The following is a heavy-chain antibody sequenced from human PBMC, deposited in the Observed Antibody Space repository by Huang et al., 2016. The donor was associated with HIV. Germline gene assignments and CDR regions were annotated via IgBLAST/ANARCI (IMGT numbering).Heavy chain of an antibody. CDR1: GGSISSHY. CDR2: IYYSGST. D-gene: IGHD1-26*01. Sequence: QVQLQESGPGLVKPSETLSLTCTVPGGSISSHYWSWIRQPPGKGLEWIGSIYYSGSTNSNPSLKSRVTISVDTSKNQFSLKLSSVTAADTAVYYCARDLVTEWELLQFDYWGQGTLVTVSS. V-gene: IGHV4-59*11. J-gene: IGHJ4*02. CDR3: ARDLVTEWELLQFDY.